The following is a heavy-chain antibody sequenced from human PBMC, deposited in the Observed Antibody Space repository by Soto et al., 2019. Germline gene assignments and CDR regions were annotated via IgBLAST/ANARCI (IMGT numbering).Heavy chain of an antibody. J-gene: IGHJ4*01. CDR3: ARVVKAGDYGDYGRYYFDY. Sequence: QVQLVQSGAEVKKPGASVKVSCKASGYTFTTSGIIWVRQAPGQGLEWMGWISADSGKTNYAQKLKGRLTVTTDTSTNTAYMDLRSLRSDATAVYYCARVVKAGDYGDYGRYYFDYWGHGTLVTVSS. CDR2: ISADSGKT. V-gene: IGHV1-18*04. CDR1: GYTFTTSG. D-gene: IGHD4-17*01.